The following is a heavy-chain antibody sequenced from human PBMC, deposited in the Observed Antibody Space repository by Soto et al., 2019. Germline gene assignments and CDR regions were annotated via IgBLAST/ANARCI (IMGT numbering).Heavy chain of an antibody. CDR1: GLTISNAW. V-gene: IGHV3-15*07. Sequence: EVQLVESGGGFIYPGGSLRLSCAASGLTISNAWMNWVRQAPGKGLEWVGRIKTNTEGGTTAYAAAVKGRFTVSRDDSKDTPYLQMNTLKTEDTAVYYCTTGSVEGVWGQGTTVTVSS. D-gene: IGHD2-15*01. J-gene: IGHJ6*02. CDR3: TTGSVEGV. CDR2: IKTNTEGGTT.